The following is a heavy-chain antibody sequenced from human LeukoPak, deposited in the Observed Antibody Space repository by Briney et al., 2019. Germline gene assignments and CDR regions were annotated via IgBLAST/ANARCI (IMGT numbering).Heavy chain of an antibody. CDR3: ARGRVRVPDY. CDR2: MNPNSGNT. CDR1: GYTFTSYD. D-gene: IGHD2-21*01. J-gene: IGHJ4*02. V-gene: IGHV1-8*01. Sequence: GASVKVSCKASGYTFTSYDINWVRQATGQGLEWVGWMNPNSGNTGYAQKFQGRVTMTRNTSTSTAYMELSSLRSEDTAAYYCARGRVRVPDYWGQGTLVTVSS.